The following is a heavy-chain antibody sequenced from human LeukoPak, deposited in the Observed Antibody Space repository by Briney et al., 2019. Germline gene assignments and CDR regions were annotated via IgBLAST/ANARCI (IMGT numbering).Heavy chain of an antibody. CDR2: TYYRSKLYN. D-gene: IGHD3-3*01. V-gene: IGHV6-1*01. Sequence: SQTLSLTCAISGDSVSSNSAAWNWIRQSPSRGLEWLGRTYYRSKLYNDYAVSVKSRITINPDTSKNQFSLQLNSVTPEDTAVYYCARDLNDFWSGYYSYFDYWGQGTLVTVSS. J-gene: IGHJ4*02. CDR1: GDSVSSNSAA. CDR3: ARDLNDFWSGYYSYFDY.